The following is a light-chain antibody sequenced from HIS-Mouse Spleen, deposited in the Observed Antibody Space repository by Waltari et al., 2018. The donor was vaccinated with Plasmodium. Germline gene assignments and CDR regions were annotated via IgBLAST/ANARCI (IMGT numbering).Light chain of an antibody. J-gene: IGKJ3*01. V-gene: IGKV3-15*01. CDR3: QQYNNWSFT. CDR1: QSVSSN. CDR2: GAS. Sequence: EIVMTQSPATPSASPGERATLSCRASQSVSSNFAWYQQKPGQAPRLLIYGASTRATGIPARFSGSGSGTEFTLTISSLQSEDFAVYYCQQYNNWSFTFGPGTKVDIK.